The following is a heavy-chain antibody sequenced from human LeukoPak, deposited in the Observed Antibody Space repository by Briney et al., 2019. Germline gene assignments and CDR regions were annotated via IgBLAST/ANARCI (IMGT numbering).Heavy chain of an antibody. CDR2: ISSSGSTI. D-gene: IGHD4-17*01. Sequence: PGGSLRLSCAASGFTFSDYYMSWIRQAPGKGLEWVSYISSSGSTIYYADSVKGRFTISRDNAKNTLYLQMNSLRAEDTAVYYCAKDPGHIYGDYPPPGNYWGQGTLVTVSS. CDR3: AKDPGHIYGDYPPPGNY. CDR1: GFTFSDYY. V-gene: IGHV3-11*01. J-gene: IGHJ4*02.